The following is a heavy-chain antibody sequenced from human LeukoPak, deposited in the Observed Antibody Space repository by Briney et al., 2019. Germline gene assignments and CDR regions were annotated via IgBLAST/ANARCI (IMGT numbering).Heavy chain of an antibody. Sequence: PGRSLRLSCAASGFDFSSYGMHWVRQAPGKGLEWVAVISYDGSNKYYADSVKGRFTISRDNSKNTLYLQMDSLRAEDTAVYYCAKYYDSSGWRGVFDYWGQGTLVTVSS. D-gene: IGHD3-22*01. CDR2: ISYDGSNK. J-gene: IGHJ4*02. CDR1: GFDFSSYG. V-gene: IGHV3-30*18. CDR3: AKYYDSSGWRGVFDY.